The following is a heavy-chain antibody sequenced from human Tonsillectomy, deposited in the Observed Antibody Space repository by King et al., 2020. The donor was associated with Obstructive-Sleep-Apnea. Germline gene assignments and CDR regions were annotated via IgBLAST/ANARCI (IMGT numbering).Heavy chain of an antibody. CDR1: GFTFSSYN. V-gene: IGHV3-21*01. Sequence: VQLVESGGGLVKPGGSLRLSCAASGFTFSSYNMNWVRQAPGKGLEWVSSISSSSGYIYYADSVKGRFPISRDNAKNSLYLQMNSLRVEDTAVYYCATALAAAAPFDSWGQGTLVTVSS. CDR2: ISSSSGYI. J-gene: IGHJ4*02. D-gene: IGHD6-13*01. CDR3: ATALAAAAPFDS.